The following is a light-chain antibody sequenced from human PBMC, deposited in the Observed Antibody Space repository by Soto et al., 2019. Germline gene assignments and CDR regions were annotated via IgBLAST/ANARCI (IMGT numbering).Light chain of an antibody. CDR1: SGDVGGYNY. J-gene: IGLJ2*01. Sequence: QSALTQTPSASGSPGQSVTISCTGTSGDVGGYNYVSWYQQHPGKAPKLMISEVSKRPSGVPDRFSGSKSGNTASLTVSGLQAEDEADYYCSSFAGNNNLVFGGGTKLTVL. CDR2: EVS. V-gene: IGLV2-8*01. CDR3: SSFAGNNNLV.